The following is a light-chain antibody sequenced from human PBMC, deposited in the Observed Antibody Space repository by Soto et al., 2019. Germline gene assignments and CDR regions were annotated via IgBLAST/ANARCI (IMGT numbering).Light chain of an antibody. CDR2: GAS. CDR3: QQYNNWLTWT. CDR1: QSVSSSY. Sequence: EMALAQSPGTLSLSPGERATLSCRASQSVSSSYLAWYQQKPGQAPRLLIYGASSRATGIPDRFSGSGSGTEFTLTISSLQSEDFAVYYCQQYNNWLTWTFGQGTKVDIK. V-gene: IGKV3-20*01. J-gene: IGKJ1*01.